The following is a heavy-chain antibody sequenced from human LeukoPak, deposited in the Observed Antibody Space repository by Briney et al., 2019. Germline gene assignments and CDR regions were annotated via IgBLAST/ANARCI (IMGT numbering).Heavy chain of an antibody. J-gene: IGHJ4*02. CDR3: APPMQVASRL. V-gene: IGHV3-23*01. D-gene: IGHD6-6*01. Sequence: GGSLRLFCAASGFTFSSYSMNWVRQAPGKGLEWVSAISASGSTYYADSVKGRFTISRDNSKNTLYLQLNSLRAEDTAVYYCAPPMQVASRLWGQGTLVTVSS. CDR2: ISASGST. CDR1: GFTFSSYS.